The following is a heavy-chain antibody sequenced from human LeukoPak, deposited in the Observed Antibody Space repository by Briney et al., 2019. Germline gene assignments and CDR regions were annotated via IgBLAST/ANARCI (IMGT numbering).Heavy chain of an antibody. CDR1: GFTFDDYA. J-gene: IGHJ4*02. V-gene: IGHV3-9*01. CDR3: AKDADIYSRAFGY. D-gene: IGHD6-13*01. Sequence: PGGSLRLSCAASGFTFDDYAMHWVRQAPGKGLEWVSGISWNSGSIGYADSVKGRFTISRDNAKNSLYLQMNSLRAEDTALYYCAKDADIYSRAFGYWGQGTLVTVSS. CDR2: ISWNSGSI.